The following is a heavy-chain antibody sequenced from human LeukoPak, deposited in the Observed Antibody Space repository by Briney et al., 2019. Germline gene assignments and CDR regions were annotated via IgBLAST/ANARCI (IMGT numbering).Heavy chain of an antibody. CDR3: STLTSRGLSDS. Sequence: GGSLRLSCAASGFTFTNAWMNWVRQAPGKGPEWVGRIKSKADGETIDYAAPVKGRFTFSRDDSKNMLYLQMNSLKSEDTAVYYCSTLTSRGLSDSWGQGTLVTVSS. CDR1: GFTFTNAW. V-gene: IGHV3-15*07. D-gene: IGHD1-20*01. J-gene: IGHJ4*02. CDR2: IKSKADGETI.